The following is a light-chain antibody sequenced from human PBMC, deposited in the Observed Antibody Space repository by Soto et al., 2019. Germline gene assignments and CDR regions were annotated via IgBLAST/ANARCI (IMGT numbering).Light chain of an antibody. CDR2: GAS. J-gene: IGKJ1*01. Sequence: MVLTQSTANLSVSPGECPTMYCSDSQGIGDTLAWYQQKPGQAPRLLIYGASIRATGIPARFSGSGSGTDFTLTIRSLEPEDFAVYYCQQSSNWPPWTCGQGHKGAIK. CDR3: QQSSNWPPWT. V-gene: IGKV3-11*01. CDR1: QGIGDT.